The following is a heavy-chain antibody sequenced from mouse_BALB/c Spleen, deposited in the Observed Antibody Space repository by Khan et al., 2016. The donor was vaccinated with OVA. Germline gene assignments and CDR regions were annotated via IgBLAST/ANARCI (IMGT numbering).Heavy chain of an antibody. Sequence: QVQLKESGPGLVAPSQSLSITCTVSGFSLTDYAVSWIRQPPGKGLEWLGVIWGGGSKYYNSALKSRLSISKDNSKSQVFIKMNSLQTDDTAMYYCAKDPPYYGMDYWGQGTSVTVSS. V-gene: IGHV2-6-5*01. CDR2: IWGGGSK. CDR1: GFSLTDYA. J-gene: IGHJ4*01. CDR3: AKDPPYYGMDY.